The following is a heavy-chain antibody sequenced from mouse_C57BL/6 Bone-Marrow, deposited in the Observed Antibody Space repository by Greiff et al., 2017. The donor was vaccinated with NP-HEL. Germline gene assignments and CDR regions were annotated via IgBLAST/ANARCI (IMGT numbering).Heavy chain of an antibody. CDR3: ARDGDIITTVRYAMDY. CDR1: GFTFSSYA. CDR2: ISDGGSYP. J-gene: IGHJ4*01. V-gene: IGHV5-4*01. D-gene: IGHD1-1*01. Sequence: EVQRVESGGGLVKPGGSLKLSCAASGFTFSSYAMSWVRQTPEKRLEWVATISDGGSYPSYPDNVKGRFTISRDNAKNNLYLQMSHLKSEDTAMYYCARDGDIITTVRYAMDYWGQGTSVTVSS.